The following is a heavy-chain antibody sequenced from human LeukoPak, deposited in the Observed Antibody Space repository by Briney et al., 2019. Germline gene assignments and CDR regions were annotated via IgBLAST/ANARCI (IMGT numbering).Heavy chain of an antibody. Sequence: SETLSLTCTVSGGSVSSGSYYWTWIRQPPGKGLEWIGYIYYSGSNNYNTSLKSRVTISIDTSKNQFSLKLSSVTVADTAMYYCARGITGSTLAQYWGQGTLVTVSS. D-gene: IGHD1-7*01. CDR1: GGSVSSGSYY. J-gene: IGHJ4*02. V-gene: IGHV4-61*01. CDR2: IYYSGSN. CDR3: ARGITGSTLAQY.